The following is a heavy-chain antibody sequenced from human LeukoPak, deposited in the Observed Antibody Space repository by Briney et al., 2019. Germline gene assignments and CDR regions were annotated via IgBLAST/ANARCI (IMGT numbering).Heavy chain of an antibody. D-gene: IGHD3-16*02. V-gene: IGHV3-30*03. J-gene: IGHJ4*02. CDR3: ARDETGYVWGSYQAF. Sequence: GGSLRLSCAASGFTFSSYGMHGVRQAPGKGLEWVAVISYDGSNKYYADSVKGRFTISRDNSKNTLYLQMNSLRGEDTAVYYCARDETGYVWGSYQAFWGQGTLVTVSS. CDR2: ISYDGSNK. CDR1: GFTFSSYG.